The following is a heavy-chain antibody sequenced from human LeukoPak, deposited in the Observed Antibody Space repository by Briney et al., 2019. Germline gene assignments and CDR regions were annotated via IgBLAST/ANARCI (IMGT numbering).Heavy chain of an antibody. CDR3: AKDLYSSSWYDRMGFDP. D-gene: IGHD6-13*01. V-gene: IGHV3-9*01. J-gene: IGHJ5*02. CDR2: ISWNSGSI. CDR1: GFTFDDYA. Sequence: GRSLRLSCAASGFTFDDYAMHWVRQAPGKGLEWVSGISWNSGSIGYADSVKGRSTISRDNAKNSLYLQMNSLRAEDTALYYCAKDLYSSSWYDRMGFDPWGQGTLVTVSS.